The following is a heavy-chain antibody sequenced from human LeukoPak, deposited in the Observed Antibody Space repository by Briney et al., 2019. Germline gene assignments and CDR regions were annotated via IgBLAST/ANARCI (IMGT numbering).Heavy chain of an antibody. J-gene: IGHJ3*02. CDR1: GGSISSSNW. CDR2: IYHSGST. Sequence: SETLSLTCAVSGGSISSSNWWSWVRQPPGKGLEWIGEIYHSGSTNYNPSLKSRVTISVDKSKNQFSLKLSSVTAADTAVYYCARYSSSSQDQGAFDIWGQGTMVTVSS. V-gene: IGHV4-4*02. D-gene: IGHD6-6*01. CDR3: ARYSSSSQDQGAFDI.